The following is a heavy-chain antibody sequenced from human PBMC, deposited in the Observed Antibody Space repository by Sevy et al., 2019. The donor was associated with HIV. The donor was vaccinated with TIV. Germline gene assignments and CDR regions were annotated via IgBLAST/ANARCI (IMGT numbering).Heavy chain of an antibody. J-gene: IGHJ6*02. CDR1: GFTFSTYW. D-gene: IGHD2-2*01. CDR3: ARDAETVSRRGLRYYYYGTDV. Sequence: GGCLRLSCAASGFTFSTYWMSWFRQAPGKGLEWVANINEDGTEKFYVDSVKVRFTMSRDNAKNSLYLQMNSLRAEDAAVYYCARDAETVSRRGLRYYYYGTDVWGQGTTVTVSS. CDR2: INEDGTEK. V-gene: IGHV3-7*01.